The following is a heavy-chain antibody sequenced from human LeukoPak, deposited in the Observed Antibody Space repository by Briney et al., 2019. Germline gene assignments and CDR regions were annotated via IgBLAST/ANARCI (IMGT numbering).Heavy chain of an antibody. CDR2: IYTSGST. D-gene: IGHD4-11*01. V-gene: IGHV4-61*02. CDR1: GGSISSGSYY. J-gene: IGHJ4*02. Sequence: KPSETLSLTCTVSGGSISSGSYYWSWIRQPAGKGLEWIGRIYTSGSTNYNPSLKSRITISVDTSKNQFSLKLSSVTAADTAVYYCARDSHYSKYYDYWGQGTPVTVSS. CDR3: ARDSHYSKYYDY.